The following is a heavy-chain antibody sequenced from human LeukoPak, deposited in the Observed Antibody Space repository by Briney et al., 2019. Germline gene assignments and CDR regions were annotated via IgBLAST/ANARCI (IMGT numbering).Heavy chain of an antibody. Sequence: ASVKVSCKASGGSFSSYGISWVRQAPGQGLEWMGGRVPILGPTNLAQRFQGRLTITADESTSTAYMELNGLSVEDTAVYYCAREGPVGTDGFWGQGTLVTVSS. D-gene: IGHD5-24*01. CDR2: RVPILGPT. CDR3: AREGPVGTDGF. CDR1: GGSFSSYG. J-gene: IGHJ1*01. V-gene: IGHV1-69*13.